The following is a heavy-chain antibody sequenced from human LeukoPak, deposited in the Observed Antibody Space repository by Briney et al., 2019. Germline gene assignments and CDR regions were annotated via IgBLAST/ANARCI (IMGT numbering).Heavy chain of an antibody. J-gene: IGHJ3*02. CDR3: ARQFSSGWYGEVAFDI. V-gene: IGHV4-59*08. Sequence: PSETLSLTCTVSGGSISSYYWSWIRQPPGKGLEWIGYIYYSGSTNYNPSLKSRVTISVDTSKNQFSLKLSSVTAADTAVYYCARQFSSGWYGEVAFDIWGQGTMVTVSS. CDR2: IYYSGST. D-gene: IGHD6-19*01. CDR1: GGSISSYY.